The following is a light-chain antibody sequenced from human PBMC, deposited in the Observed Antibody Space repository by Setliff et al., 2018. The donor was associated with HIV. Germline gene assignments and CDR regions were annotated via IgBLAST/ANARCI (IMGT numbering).Light chain of an antibody. CDR3: MSYLSTNSYV. Sequence: LTQPASVSGTPGQSITISCTGSSSDIGTYDRVSWYQQRPDGGPRLIIYDVIHRPSGVPHRFSGSKSGNTASLTISGLQTEDEADYYCMSYLSTNSYVFGTGTKITVL. V-gene: IGLV2-14*03. J-gene: IGLJ1*01. CDR2: DVI. CDR1: SSDIGTYDR.